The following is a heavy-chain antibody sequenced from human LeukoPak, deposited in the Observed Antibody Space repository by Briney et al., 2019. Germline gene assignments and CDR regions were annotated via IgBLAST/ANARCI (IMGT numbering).Heavy chain of an antibody. Sequence: SQTLSLSCAISGDSVSSKSATWNWIRQSPSRGLEWLGRTYYVSKWFSDYAVSVKSRITITPDTSKNQFSLQLNSVTPGDTAVYYCAREGWFGEPPSHWFDPWGQGTLVTVSS. J-gene: IGHJ5*02. D-gene: IGHD3-10*01. CDR3: AREGWFGEPPSHWFDP. CDR1: GDSVSSKSAT. V-gene: IGHV6-1*01. CDR2: TYYVSKWFS.